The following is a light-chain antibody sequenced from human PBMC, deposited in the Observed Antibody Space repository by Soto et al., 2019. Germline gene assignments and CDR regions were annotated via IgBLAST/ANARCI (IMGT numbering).Light chain of an antibody. J-gene: IGKJ1*01. Sequence: DTVLTQSPGTLSLSPGERDTLSCRASQSVTSTSLAWYQHRPGQAPRLLPYGASTSATGIPDRFSGSGSGTDFTLTLSRLEPEEFAVYYCQQYAYPPWTFGHGTKVEIK. CDR2: GAS. V-gene: IGKV3-20*01. CDR3: QQYAYPPWT. CDR1: QSVTSTS.